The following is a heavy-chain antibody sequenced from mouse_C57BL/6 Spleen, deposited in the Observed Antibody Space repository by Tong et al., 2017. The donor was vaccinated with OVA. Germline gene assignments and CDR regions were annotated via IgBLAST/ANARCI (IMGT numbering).Heavy chain of an antibody. Sequence: VQLQESGPELVKPGASVKISCKASGYTFTSYWMHWVKQRPGKGLEWIGRIYPGDGDTNYNGKFKGKATLTADKSASTAYMQLSSLTSEVSAVYFCARDGSDYWGQGTTLTVSS. CDR3: ARDGSDY. J-gene: IGHJ2*01. V-gene: IGHV1-82*01. CDR2: IYPGDGDT. D-gene: IGHD2-3*01. CDR1: GYTFTSYW.